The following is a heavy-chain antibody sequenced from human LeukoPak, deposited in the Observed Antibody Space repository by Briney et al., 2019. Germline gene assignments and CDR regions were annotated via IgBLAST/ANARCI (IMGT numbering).Heavy chain of an antibody. CDR3: ARHSRRNPRYYYDSSGFDY. CDR1: GYSISSAYY. V-gene: IGHV4-38-2*02. Sequence: PSETLSLTCSVSGYSISSAYYWGWIRQPPGKGLEWIGTMYHSGSTNYNPSLKSRVTISVDTSKNQFSLKLSSVTAADTAVYYCARHSRRNPRYYYDSSGFDYWGQGTLVTVSS. D-gene: IGHD3-22*01. CDR2: MYHSGST. J-gene: IGHJ4*02.